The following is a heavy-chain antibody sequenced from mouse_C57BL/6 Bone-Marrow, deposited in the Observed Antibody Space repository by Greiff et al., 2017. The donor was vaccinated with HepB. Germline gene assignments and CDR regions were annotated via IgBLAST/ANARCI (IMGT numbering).Heavy chain of an antibody. D-gene: IGHD1-1*01. J-gene: IGHJ1*03. CDR3: TRDRPYYYGSSWYFDV. Sequence: EVNVVESGEGLVKPGGSLKLSCAASGFTFSSYAMSWVRQTPEKRLGWVAYISSGGDYIYYADTVKGRFTISRDNARNTLYLQMSSLKSEDTAMYYCTRDRPYYYGSSWYFDVWGTGTTVTVSS. V-gene: IGHV5-9-1*02. CDR2: ISSGGDYI. CDR1: GFTFSSYA.